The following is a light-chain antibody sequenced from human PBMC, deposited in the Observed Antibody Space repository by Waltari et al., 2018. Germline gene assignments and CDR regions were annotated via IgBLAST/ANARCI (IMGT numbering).Light chain of an antibody. Sequence: DIVMTQSPSSLPVTPGRQASSPSRPSQSLLHSNGYNYLDWYLQKPGQSPQLLIYLGSNRASGVPDRFSGSGSGTDFTLKISRVEAEDVGVYYCMQALQTPITFGQGTRLEIK. CDR2: LGS. CDR3: MQALQTPIT. V-gene: IGKV2-28*01. CDR1: QSLLHSNGYNY. J-gene: IGKJ5*01.